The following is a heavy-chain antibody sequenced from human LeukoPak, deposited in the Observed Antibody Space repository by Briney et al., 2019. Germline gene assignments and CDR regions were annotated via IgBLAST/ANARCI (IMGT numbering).Heavy chain of an antibody. CDR2: IYYSGST. CDR1: GGSISSYY. CDR3: TRGVAAAGYGY. D-gene: IGHD6-13*01. Sequence: SETLSLTCTVSGGSISSYYWSWIRQPPGKGLEWIGYIYYSGSTNYNPSLKSRVTISVDTSKNQFSLKLRSVTAADTAVYFCTRGVAAAGYGYWCQGALVTVSS. V-gene: IGHV4-59*01. J-gene: IGHJ4*02.